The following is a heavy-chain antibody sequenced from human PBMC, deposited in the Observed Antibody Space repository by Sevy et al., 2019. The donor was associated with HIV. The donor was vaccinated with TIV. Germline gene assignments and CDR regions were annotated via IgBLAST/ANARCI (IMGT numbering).Heavy chain of an antibody. CDR1: GFTFSSYA. CDR2: ISGSGGST. J-gene: IGHJ4*02. D-gene: IGHD3-10*01. V-gene: IGHV3-23*01. Sequence: GSLRLSCAASGFTFSSYAMSWVRQAPGKGLEWVSAISGSGGSTYYADSVKGRFTISRDNSKNTLYLQMNSLRAEDTAVYYCAKEPDLLLWFREPPDYWGQGTLVTVSS. CDR3: AKEPDLLLWFREPPDY.